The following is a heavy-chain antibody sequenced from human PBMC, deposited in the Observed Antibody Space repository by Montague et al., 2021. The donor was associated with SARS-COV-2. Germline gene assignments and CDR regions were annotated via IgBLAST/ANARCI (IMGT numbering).Heavy chain of an antibody. CDR2: IYYSGST. CDR3: ARINGSGIYSNEAHRRYYYYYGMDV. J-gene: IGHJ6*02. V-gene: IGHV4-59*01. CDR1: GGSISNYY. D-gene: IGHD3-10*01. Sequence: SETLSLTCSVSGGSISNYYWTWIRQPPGKGLEWVGYIYYSGSTNYNPSLKSRVTISVDTSKNQFSLRLTSVTAADTAVYYCARINGSGIYSNEAHRRYYYYYGMDVWGQGTTVTVSS.